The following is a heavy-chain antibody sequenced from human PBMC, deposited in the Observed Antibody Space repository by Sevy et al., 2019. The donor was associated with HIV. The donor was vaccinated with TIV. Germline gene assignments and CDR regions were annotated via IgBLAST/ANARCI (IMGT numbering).Heavy chain of an antibody. CDR2: ISFDGSDK. D-gene: IGHD4-17*01. CDR3: ARPRANYVDHYFFFAMDV. Sequence: GGSLRLSCTASGYTFPAFSFNWVRQAPGKGLEWVALISFDGSDKYYADSVKGRFTISRDNLKNTLFLQMNSLTTEDTAVYYCARPRANYVDHYFFFAMDVWGQGTTVTVSS. J-gene: IGHJ6*02. CDR1: GYTFPAFS. V-gene: IGHV3-30*03.